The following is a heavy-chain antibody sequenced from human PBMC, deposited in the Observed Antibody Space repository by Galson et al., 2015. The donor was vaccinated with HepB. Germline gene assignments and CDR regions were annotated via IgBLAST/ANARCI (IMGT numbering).Heavy chain of an antibody. CDR1: GGSMTRTDYY. CDR3: ASSYGSLLV. J-gene: IGHJ6*02. V-gene: IGHV4-39*01. D-gene: IGHD3-10*01. Sequence: SETLSLTCIVSGGSMTRTDYYWNWIRQTPGKGLEWIGNIYHSGGTSSNPSLRSRVIISVDTSKNQFSLKLISVTAADTAVYYCASSYGSLLVWGQGTTVTVSS. CDR2: IYHSGGT.